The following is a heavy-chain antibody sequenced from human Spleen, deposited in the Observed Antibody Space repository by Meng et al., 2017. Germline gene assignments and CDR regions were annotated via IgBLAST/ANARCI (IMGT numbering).Heavy chain of an antibody. CDR3: ARGPTTMAHDFDY. D-gene: IGHD4-11*01. CDR2: INHSGST. Sequence: QWQLHEWGAGRFKPSETLSRTCVVSGGSFSDYYWSWIRQPPGKGLEWIGEINHSGSTNYNPSLESRATISVDTSQNNLPLKLSSVTAADSAVYYCARGPTTMAHDFDYWGQGTLVTVSS. CDR1: GGSFSDYY. V-gene: IGHV4-34*01. J-gene: IGHJ4*02.